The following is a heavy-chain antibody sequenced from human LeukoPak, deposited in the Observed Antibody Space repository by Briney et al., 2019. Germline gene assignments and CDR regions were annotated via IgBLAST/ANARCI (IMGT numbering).Heavy chain of an antibody. CDR2: INWNGGGT. J-gene: IGHJ5*01. CDR1: GFTFDDYA. CDR3: ARGLQMDGSGSFYS. V-gene: IGHV3-20*04. Sequence: SGGSLRLSCAASGFTFDDYAMSWVRQVPGKGLEWVSRINWNGGGTGYANSVKGRFTISRDNAKNSLYLQMNSLRAEDTALYYCARGLQMDGSGSFYSWGQGTLVTVSS. D-gene: IGHD3-10*01.